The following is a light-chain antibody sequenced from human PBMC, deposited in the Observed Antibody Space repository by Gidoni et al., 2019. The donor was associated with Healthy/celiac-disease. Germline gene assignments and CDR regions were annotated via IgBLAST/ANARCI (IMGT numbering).Light chain of an antibody. CDR2: DAS. CDR3: QQRSNWPVT. J-gene: IGKJ3*01. Sequence: EIVLTQSPATLPLSPGERATLSCRASQSVSSYLAWYQQKPGQAPRLLIYDASNRATGIPARFSGSGSGTDFTLTISSLEPEDFAVYYCQQRSNWPVTFXPXTKVDIK. CDR1: QSVSSY. V-gene: IGKV3-11*01.